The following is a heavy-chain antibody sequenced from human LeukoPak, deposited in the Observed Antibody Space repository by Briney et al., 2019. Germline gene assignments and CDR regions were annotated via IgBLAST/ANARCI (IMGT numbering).Heavy chain of an antibody. Sequence: SVKVSCKASGGTFSSYAISWVRQAPGQGLEWMGRIIPIFGTANYAPKFQGRVTIATDESTSTAYMELNSLRSDDTAVYYCASRNYYYGSGSQPFDYWGQGTLVTVSS. CDR1: GGTFSSYA. D-gene: IGHD3-10*01. CDR2: IIPIFGTA. CDR3: ASRNYYYGSGSQPFDY. V-gene: IGHV1-69*05. J-gene: IGHJ4*02.